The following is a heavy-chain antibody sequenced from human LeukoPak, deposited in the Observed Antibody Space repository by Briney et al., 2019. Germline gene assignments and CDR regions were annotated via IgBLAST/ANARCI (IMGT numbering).Heavy chain of an antibody. V-gene: IGHV4-34*01. CDR2: INHSGGT. J-gene: IGHJ5*02. D-gene: IGHD6-19*01. CDR3: ARRSTVAGRGRFDP. CDR1: GGSFSNYF. Sequence: PSETLSLTCTVYGGSFSNYFWSWIRQPPGKGLEWIGEINHSGGTNYNPSLKSRVTISLDTSKNQFSLNLISVTAADTAVYYCARRSTVAGRGRFDPWGQGTLVTVSS.